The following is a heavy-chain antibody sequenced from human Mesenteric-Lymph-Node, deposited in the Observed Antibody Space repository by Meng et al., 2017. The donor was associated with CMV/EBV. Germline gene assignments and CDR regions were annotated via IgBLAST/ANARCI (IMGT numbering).Heavy chain of an antibody. J-gene: IGHJ5*01. Sequence: ISGKGSGSSFSSYWIGWVRQMPGKGLEWVGIIYPGDSDTRYSPSFQGQVTISADKSISTAYLQWSSLKASDTATYYCARHQNCAPDSWGHGTLVTVSS. D-gene: IGHD2-21*01. CDR2: IYPGDSDT. CDR1: GSSFSSYW. CDR3: ARHQNCAPDS. V-gene: IGHV5-51*01.